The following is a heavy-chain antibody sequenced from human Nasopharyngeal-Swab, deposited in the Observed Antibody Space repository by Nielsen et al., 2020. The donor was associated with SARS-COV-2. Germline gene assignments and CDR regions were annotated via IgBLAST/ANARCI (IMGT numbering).Heavy chain of an antibody. CDR1: GGTFSSYA. Sequence: SVKVSCKASGGTFSSYAISWVRQAPGQGLEWMGRIIPILGIANYAQKFQGRVTITRDTSASTAYMELSSLRSEDTAVYYCAAQLRGYSYGLFDYWGQGTLVTVSS. J-gene: IGHJ4*02. CDR2: IIPILGIA. CDR3: AAQLRGYSYGLFDY. D-gene: IGHD5-18*01. V-gene: IGHV1-69*04.